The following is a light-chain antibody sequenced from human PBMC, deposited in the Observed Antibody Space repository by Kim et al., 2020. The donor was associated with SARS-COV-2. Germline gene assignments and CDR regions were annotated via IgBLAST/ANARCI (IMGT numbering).Light chain of an antibody. CDR1: QGVSSN. V-gene: IGKV3-15*01. Sequence: EIVMTQSPATLSVSPGDRATLSCRASQGVSSNLAWYQQKPGQAPRLLIYGASTRATDIPARFSGSGSGTEFTLIISSLQSEDFAVYYCQQYSHWPPYTFGQGTKVDIK. CDR3: QQYSHWPPYT. CDR2: GAS. J-gene: IGKJ2*01.